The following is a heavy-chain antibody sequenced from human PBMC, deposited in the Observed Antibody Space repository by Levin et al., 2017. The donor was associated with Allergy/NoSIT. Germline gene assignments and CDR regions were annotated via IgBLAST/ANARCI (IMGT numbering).Heavy chain of an antibody. D-gene: IGHD3-10*01. CDR3: IRGSMRPY. J-gene: IGHJ4*02. V-gene: IGHV1-46*04. CDR2: INSNTGRT. CDR1: GYTFTTDY. Sequence: GESLKISCKASGYTFTTDYIHWVRQAPGQGLEWMGVINSNTGRTTYAQKLQGRVSMTRDTSTTTVYLELNSLTSEDTAVYYCIRGSMRPYWGQGTLVTVSS.